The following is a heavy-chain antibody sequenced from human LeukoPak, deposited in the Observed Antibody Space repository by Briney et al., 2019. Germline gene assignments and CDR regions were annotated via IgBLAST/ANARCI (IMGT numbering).Heavy chain of an antibody. CDR2: IYYTGST. Sequence: SETLSLTCTVSGGSISTENYDWGWIRQPPGKGLEWIGNIYYTGSTNYNPSLKGRVTISVDTLKNQFSLRLTSMTAADTAVYYCVVDGAMDHWSQGTLVTVYS. CDR3: VVDGAMDH. V-gene: IGHV4-39*01. J-gene: IGHJ4*02. CDR1: GGSISTENYD. D-gene: IGHD3-16*01.